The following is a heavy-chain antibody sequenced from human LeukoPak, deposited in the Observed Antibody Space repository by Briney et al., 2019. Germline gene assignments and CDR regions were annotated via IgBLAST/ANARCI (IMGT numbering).Heavy chain of an antibody. V-gene: IGHV4-34*01. CDR3: ARFLDYMDV. CDR2: INHSGST. J-gene: IGHJ6*03. CDR1: GGSFSGYY. Sequence: SSETLSLTCAVYGGSFSGYYWSWIRQPPGKGLEWIGEINHSGSTNYNPSLKSRVTISVDTSKNQFSLKLSSVTAADTAEYYCARFLDYMDVWGKGTTVTVSS. D-gene: IGHD2/OR15-2a*01.